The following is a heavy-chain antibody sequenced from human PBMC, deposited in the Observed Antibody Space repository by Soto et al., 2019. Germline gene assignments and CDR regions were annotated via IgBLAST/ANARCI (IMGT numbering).Heavy chain of an antibody. J-gene: IGHJ4*02. CDR3: ARYAAEDCSGGSCYRGAGY. D-gene: IGHD2-15*01. CDR2: IYYSGST. Sequence: PSGTLSLTCTVSGGSISSSSYYGGWIRQPPGKGLEWIGSIYYSGSTYYNPSLKSRVTISVDTSKNQFSLKLSSVTAADTAVYYCARYAAEDCSGGSCYRGAGYWGQGTLVTVSS. CDR1: GGSISSSSYY. V-gene: IGHV4-39*01.